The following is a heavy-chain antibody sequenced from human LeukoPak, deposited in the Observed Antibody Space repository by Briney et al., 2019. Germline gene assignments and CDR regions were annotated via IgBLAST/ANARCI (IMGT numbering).Heavy chain of an antibody. Sequence: SETLSLACAVYGASFSGHYWTWIRQPPGKGLEWIGEINHSGSTNYHPSLKSRVTISIDTSKNQFSLKLSSVTAADTAVYYCARDWVTTVTTAEGMGDAFDIWGQGTMVTVSS. J-gene: IGHJ3*02. CDR3: ARDWVTTVTTAEGMGDAFDI. D-gene: IGHD4-17*01. V-gene: IGHV4-34*01. CDR2: INHSGST. CDR1: GASFSGHY.